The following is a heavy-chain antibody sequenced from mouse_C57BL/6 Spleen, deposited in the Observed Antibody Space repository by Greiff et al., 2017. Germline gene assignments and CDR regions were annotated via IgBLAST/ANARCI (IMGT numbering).Heavy chain of an antibody. CDR3: ARAGSSYGYFDY. CDR1: GYTFTSYW. J-gene: IGHJ2*01. Sequence: QVQLQQPGAELVRPGSSVKLSCKASGYTFTSYWMHWVKQRPIQGLEWIGNIDPSDSETHYNQKFKDKATLTVDKSSSTAYMQLSSLTSEDSAVYYCARAGSSYGYFDYWGQGTTLTVSS. V-gene: IGHV1-52*01. CDR2: IDPSDSET. D-gene: IGHD1-1*01.